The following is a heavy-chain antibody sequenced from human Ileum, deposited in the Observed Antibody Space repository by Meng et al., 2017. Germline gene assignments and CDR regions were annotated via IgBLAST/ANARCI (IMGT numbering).Heavy chain of an antibody. D-gene: IGHD3-22*01. CDR1: GGSFSANY. Sequence: QVQLQQWGAGRLKPSETLSLTCVVYGGSFSANYWTWIRQPPGKGLEWIGEINHSGGTNYKPSLKSRVTISVDTSKKQFSLKLTSVTAADTAVYYCASARYDNWGQGTLVTVSS. CDR3: ASARYDN. J-gene: IGHJ4*02. V-gene: IGHV4-34*01. CDR2: INHSGGT.